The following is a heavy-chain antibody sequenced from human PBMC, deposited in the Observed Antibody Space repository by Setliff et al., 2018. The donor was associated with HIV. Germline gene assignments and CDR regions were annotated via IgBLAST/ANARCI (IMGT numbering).Heavy chain of an antibody. CDR1: GYTFNDYA. D-gene: IGHD1-1*01. Sequence: GGSLRLSCAASGYTFNDYAMSWVRQAPGKGLEWVSTIAGNAINTYHADSVKGRFTISRDNNKNTLYLQMNSLRAEDTAVYYCAKDGHDQDHYYHMDVWGKGTTVTVSS. CDR3: AKDGHDQDHYYHMDV. CDR2: IAGNAINT. J-gene: IGHJ6*03. V-gene: IGHV3-23*01.